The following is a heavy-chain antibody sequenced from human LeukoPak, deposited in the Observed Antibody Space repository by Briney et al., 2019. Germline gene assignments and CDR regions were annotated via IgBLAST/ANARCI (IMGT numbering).Heavy chain of an antibody. Sequence: TLSLTCTVSGGSISSGGYYWSWIRQHPGKGLEWIGYIYYSGSTYYNPSLKSRVTISVDTSKNQFSLKLSSVTAADTAVYYCARADMTTVTTGASGSFDYWGQGTLVTVSS. J-gene: IGHJ4*02. CDR1: GGSISSGGYY. CDR3: ARADMTTVTTGASGSFDY. D-gene: IGHD4-17*01. V-gene: IGHV4-31*03. CDR2: IYYSGST.